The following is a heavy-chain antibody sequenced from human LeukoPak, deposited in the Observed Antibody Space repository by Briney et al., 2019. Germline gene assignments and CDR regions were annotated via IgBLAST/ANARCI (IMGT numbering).Heavy chain of an antibody. CDR2: ISYDGSNK. Sequence: GRSLRLSCAASGFTFSSYAMHWVRQAPGKGLEWVAVISYDGSNKYYADSVKGRFTISRDNSKNTLYLQMNSLRAEGTAVYYCARDLVHYWGQGTLVTVSS. J-gene: IGHJ4*02. CDR3: ARDLVHY. V-gene: IGHV3-30*04. CDR1: GFTFSSYA. D-gene: IGHD2-8*02.